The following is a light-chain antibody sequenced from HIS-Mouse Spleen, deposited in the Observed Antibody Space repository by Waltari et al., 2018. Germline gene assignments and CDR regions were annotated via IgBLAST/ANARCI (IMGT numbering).Light chain of an antibody. CDR2: KAS. Sequence: DIQMTQSPSTLSASVGDRVTITCRASQSISSWLAWYQQKPGKAPKLLIYKASSLESGVPSRFSVSGSGTEFTLTISSLQPDDFATYYCQQYNSYIFTFGTGTKVDIK. CDR1: QSISSW. J-gene: IGKJ3*01. V-gene: IGKV1-5*03. CDR3: QQYNSYIFT.